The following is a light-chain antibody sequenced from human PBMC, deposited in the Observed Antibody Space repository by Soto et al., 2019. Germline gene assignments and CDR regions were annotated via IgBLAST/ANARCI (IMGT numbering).Light chain of an antibody. CDR3: QHYDHLPPLS. J-gene: IGKJ4*01. Sequence: DIQMTQSPSSLSASVGDRVTITCQASQDIKNYLNWYQQKPGKAPNLLIYDASTLKTGVPSRFSGSVSGTHFTFTLSSLQPENIATYYCQHYDHLPPLSFGGGTKVEIK. CDR1: QDIKNY. CDR2: DAS. V-gene: IGKV1-33*01.